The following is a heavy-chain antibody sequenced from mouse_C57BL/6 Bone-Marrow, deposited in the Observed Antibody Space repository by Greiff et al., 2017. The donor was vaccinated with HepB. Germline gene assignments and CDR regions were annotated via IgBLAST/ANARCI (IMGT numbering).Heavy chain of an antibody. Sequence: QVHVKQPGAELVRPGSSVKLSCKASGYTFTSYWMDWVKQRPGQGLEWIGNIYPSDSETHYNQKFKDKATLTVDKSSSTAYMQLSSLTSEDSAVYYCALLYFDYWGQGTTLTVSS. CDR1: GYTFTSYW. J-gene: IGHJ2*01. V-gene: IGHV1-61*01. CDR2: IYPSDSET. CDR3: ALLYFDY. D-gene: IGHD2-1*01.